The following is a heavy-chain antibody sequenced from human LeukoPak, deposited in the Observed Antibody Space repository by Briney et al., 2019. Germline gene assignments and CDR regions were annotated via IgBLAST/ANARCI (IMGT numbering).Heavy chain of an antibody. CDR1: GFTFSSYA. J-gene: IGHJ4*01. D-gene: IGHD1-1*01. CDR3: AKDDDGAMDD. CDR2: ISGSGSST. V-gene: IGHV3-23*01. Sequence: GGSLRLSCAASGFTFSSYAMNWVRQAPGKGLEWVSDISGSGSSTYYADSVKGRFTISRDNSKNTLYLQMNSLRAEDTAVYYCAKDDDGAMDDWGQGTMVTVSS.